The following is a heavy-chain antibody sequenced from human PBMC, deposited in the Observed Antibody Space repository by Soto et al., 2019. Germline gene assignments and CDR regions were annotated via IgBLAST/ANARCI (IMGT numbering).Heavy chain of an antibody. D-gene: IGHD2-15*01. Sequence: SHTCSVSGGSSVGGGYYWSWIRQHPGKGLEWIGYIYYSGSTYYNPSLKSRVTISVDTSKNQFSLKLPSVTAADTAVYYCARTPRYWGQGTQVTVSS. CDR1: GGSSVGGGYY. CDR2: IYYSGST. V-gene: IGHV4-31*03. CDR3: ARTPRY. J-gene: IGHJ4*02.